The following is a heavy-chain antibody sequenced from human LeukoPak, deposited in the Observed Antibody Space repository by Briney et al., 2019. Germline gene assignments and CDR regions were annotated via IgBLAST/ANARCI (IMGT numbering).Heavy chain of an antibody. CDR1: GYTFIDYG. CDR2: INTLDGNT. J-gene: IGHJ4*02. D-gene: IGHD2-2*01. Sequence: ASVKVSCKASGYTFIDYGFTWLRQAPGQRLEWMGRINTLDGNTDYAQKLQGRVTMTTDTSTSTAYMELRSLRSDDTAVYYCARDRDIVVVPAAEFDYWGQGTLVTVSS. CDR3: ARDRDIVVVPAAEFDY. V-gene: IGHV1-18*01.